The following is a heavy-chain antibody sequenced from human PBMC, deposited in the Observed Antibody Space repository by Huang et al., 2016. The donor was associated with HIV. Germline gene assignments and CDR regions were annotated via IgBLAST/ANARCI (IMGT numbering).Heavy chain of an antibody. CDR3: AGHGRIVGIPAAPLRFDP. CDR2: IYYSGIT. Sequence: QLQLQESGPGLVKPSETLSLTCTVSGGSISSDSYYWGWIRQPPGKGVEWIGSIYYSGITYYNPSLKRRVIITVDTSKKQFSLKVSSVTAADTAVYYGAGHGRIVGIPAAPLRFDPWGQGTLVTVSS. J-gene: IGHJ5*02. CDR1: GGSISSDSYY. D-gene: IGHD6-13*01. V-gene: IGHV4-39*01.